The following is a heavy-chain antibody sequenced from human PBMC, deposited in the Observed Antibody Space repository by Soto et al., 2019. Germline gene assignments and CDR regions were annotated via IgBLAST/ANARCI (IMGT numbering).Heavy chain of an antibody. CDR1: GGTFSSYT. CDR3: ARDGGGVVVPAADWYFDL. Sequence: QVQLVQSGAEVKKPGSSVKVSCKASGGTFSSYTISWVRQAPGQGLEWMGRIIPILGIANYAQKFQGRVTITADKSPNTAYRELSSRRAEDTAGYYCARDGGGVVVPAADWYFDLWGRGTLVTVSS. V-gene: IGHV1-69*02. D-gene: IGHD2-2*01. J-gene: IGHJ2*01. CDR2: IIPILGIA.